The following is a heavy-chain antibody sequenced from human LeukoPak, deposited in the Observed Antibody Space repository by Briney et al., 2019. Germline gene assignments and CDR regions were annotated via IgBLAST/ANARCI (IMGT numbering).Heavy chain of an antibody. CDR2: IKQDGSEK. V-gene: IGHV3-7*01. CDR3: ARSRSSGWYHFDY. J-gene: IGHJ4*02. CDR1: GFTFSSYW. Sequence: PGGSLRLSCAASGFTFSSYWMSWVRQAPGKGLEWVANIKQDGSEKYYVDSVKGRFTISRDNAKNSLYLQMNSLRAEDTAVYYCARSRSSGWYHFDYWGQGTLVTVSS. D-gene: IGHD6-19*01.